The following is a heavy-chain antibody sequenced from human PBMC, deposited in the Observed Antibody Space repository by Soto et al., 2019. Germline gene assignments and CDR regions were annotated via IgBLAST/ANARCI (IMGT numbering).Heavy chain of an antibody. CDR2: IYYSGST. D-gene: IGHD3-10*01. V-gene: IGHV4-39*01. Sequence: SETLSLTCTVSGGSISSSSYYWGWIRQPPGKGLVWIGSIYYSGSTYYNPSLKSRVTISVDTSKNQFSLKLSSVTAADTSVYYCARNGLWFGEPNWFDPWGQGTLVTVSS. J-gene: IGHJ5*02. CDR3: ARNGLWFGEPNWFDP. CDR1: GGSISSSSYY.